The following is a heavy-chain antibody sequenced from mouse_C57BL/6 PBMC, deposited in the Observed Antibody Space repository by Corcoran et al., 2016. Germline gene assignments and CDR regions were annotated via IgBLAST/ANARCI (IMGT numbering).Heavy chain of an antibody. D-gene: IGHD1-1*01. J-gene: IGHJ4*01. V-gene: IGHV1-75*01. Sequence: QVQLQQSGPELVKPGASVKISCKASGYTFTDYYINWVKQRPGQGLEWIGWIFPGSGSTYYNEKFKGKATLTVDKSSSTAYMLLSSLTSEDTAVYFWARRGSSYVYFYYYAMDYWGQGTSVTVSS. CDR1: GYTFTDYY. CDR2: IFPGSGST. CDR3: ARRGSSYVYFYYYAMDY.